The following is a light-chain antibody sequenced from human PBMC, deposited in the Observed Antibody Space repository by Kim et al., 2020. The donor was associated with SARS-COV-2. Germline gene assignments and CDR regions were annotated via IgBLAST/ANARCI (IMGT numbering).Light chain of an antibody. CDR3: SSYTSSSTLGLYV. Sequence: ITISCTGTSSDVGGYNYVSWYQHHPGKAPKLMIYDVSNRPSGVSNRFSGSKSGNTASLTISGLQAEDEADYYCSSYTSSSTLGLYVFGTGTKVTVL. CDR1: SSDVGGYNY. J-gene: IGLJ1*01. V-gene: IGLV2-14*03. CDR2: DVS.